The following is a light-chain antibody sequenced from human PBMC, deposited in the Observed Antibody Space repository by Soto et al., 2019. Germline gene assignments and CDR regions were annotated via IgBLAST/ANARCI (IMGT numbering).Light chain of an antibody. Sequence: EIVMTQSPATLSVSPGERATLSGRASQSVNSNLAWYQQKPGQAPRLLIYGASTRATGIPARFSGSGSGTEYTPTRSSLQSEDFAVYYCQRYNNWPRTFGQGPKVEI. V-gene: IGKV3-15*01. J-gene: IGKJ1*01. CDR1: QSVNSN. CDR3: QRYNNWPRT. CDR2: GAS.